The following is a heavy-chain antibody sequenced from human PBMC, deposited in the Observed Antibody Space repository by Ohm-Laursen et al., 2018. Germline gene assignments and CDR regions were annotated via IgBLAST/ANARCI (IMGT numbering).Heavy chain of an antibody. CDR2: MNPNSGNT. J-gene: IGHJ4*02. CDR3: ARAVRNQLVSDY. Sequence: SSVKVSCKASGYTFTTYDITWVRQAAGQGPEWMGWMNPNSGNTGYAQKFRDRVAMTSDTSISTAYMELYGLTSEDTAAYYCARAVRNQLVSDYWGQGTLVTVSS. D-gene: IGHD1-1*01. CDR1: GYTFTTYD. V-gene: IGHV1-8*02.